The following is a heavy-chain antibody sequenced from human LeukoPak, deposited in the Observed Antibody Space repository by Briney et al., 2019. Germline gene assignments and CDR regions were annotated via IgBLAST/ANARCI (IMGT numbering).Heavy chain of an antibody. J-gene: IGHJ4*02. Sequence: GGSLRLSCAASGFTFSGYSMNWVRQAPGKGLEWVSSISSSSSYIYYADSVKGRFTISRDNAKNSLFLEMNSLRAEDTAVYYCARDREMLEWGQGTQVTVSS. CDR2: ISSSSSYI. CDR1: GFTFSGYS. V-gene: IGHV3-21*01. CDR3: ARDREMLE. D-gene: IGHD5-24*01.